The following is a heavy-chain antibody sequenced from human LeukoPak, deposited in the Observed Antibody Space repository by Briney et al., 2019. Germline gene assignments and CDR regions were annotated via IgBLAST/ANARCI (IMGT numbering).Heavy chain of an antibody. CDR1: GLTFSNYW. D-gene: IGHD4-17*01. CDR2: IKEDGSEK. Sequence: GGSLRLSCAASGLTFSNYWMNWVRQAPGKGLEWVANIKEDGSEKYYVDSVKGRFTISRDNAKNSVYLQMNSLRAEDTAVYYCASTVTTTYWGQGTLVTVSS. CDR3: ASTVTTTY. V-gene: IGHV3-7*01. J-gene: IGHJ4*02.